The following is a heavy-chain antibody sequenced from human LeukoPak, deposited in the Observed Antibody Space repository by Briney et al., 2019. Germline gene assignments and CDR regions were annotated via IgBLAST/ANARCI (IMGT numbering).Heavy chain of an antibody. V-gene: IGHV1-69*06. CDR3: ARVVKYCGGDCFIFDY. D-gene: IGHD2-21*02. CDR2: IIPIFGTA. Sequence: GASVKVSCKASGYTFTNYGISWVRQAPGQGLEWMGRIIPIFGTANYAQKFQGRVTITADKSTSTAYMELSSLRSEDTAVYYCARVVKYCGGDCFIFDYWGQGTLVTVSS. CDR1: GYTFTNYG. J-gene: IGHJ4*02.